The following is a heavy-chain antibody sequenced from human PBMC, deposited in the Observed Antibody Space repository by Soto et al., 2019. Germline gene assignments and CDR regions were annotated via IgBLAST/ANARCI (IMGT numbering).Heavy chain of an antibody. CDR1: GGTFSSYA. Sequence: QVQLVQSGAEVKKPGSSVKVSCKASGGTFSSYAISWVRQAPGQGLEWMGGIIPIFGTANYAQKFQGRVMITADESTSTAYMELSSLRSEDTAVYYCARGGIAGPGYYYYGMDVWGQGTTVTVSS. CDR2: IIPIFGTA. D-gene: IGHD6-13*01. J-gene: IGHJ6*02. CDR3: ARGGIAGPGYYYYGMDV. V-gene: IGHV1-69*01.